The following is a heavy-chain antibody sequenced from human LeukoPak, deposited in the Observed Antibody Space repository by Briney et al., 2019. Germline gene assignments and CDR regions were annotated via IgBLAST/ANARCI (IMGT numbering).Heavy chain of an antibody. J-gene: IGHJ4*02. CDR3: ARIFIRNGYSSYFDC. V-gene: IGHV4-38-2*02. CDR2: GYQSGTT. Sequence: SETLSLTCTVSGFSISSGHHWGWVRQPPGAGLEWIGSGYQSGTTYYNPSLKSRVTTSVDMSKNQFPLRLRPVTAADTAVYYCARIFIRNGYSSYFDCWGQGTLVTVSS. D-gene: IGHD5-18*01. CDR1: GFSISSGHH.